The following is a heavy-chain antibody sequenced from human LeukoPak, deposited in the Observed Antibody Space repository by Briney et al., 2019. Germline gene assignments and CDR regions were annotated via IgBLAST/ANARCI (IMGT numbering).Heavy chain of an antibody. CDR3: ANSPRITVAPKRYSEY. Sequence: GGSLRLSCAASGFTFSSYWMSWVRQAPGKGLEWVANIKQDGSEKYYVDSVKGRFTISRDNAKNSLYLQMNSLRAEDTAVYYCANSPRITVAPKRYSEYWGQGTLVTVSS. J-gene: IGHJ4*02. CDR1: GFTFSSYW. D-gene: IGHD6-19*01. CDR2: IKQDGSEK. V-gene: IGHV3-7*03.